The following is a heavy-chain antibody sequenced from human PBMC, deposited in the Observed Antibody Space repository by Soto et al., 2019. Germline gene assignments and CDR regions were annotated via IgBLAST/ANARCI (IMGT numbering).Heavy chain of an antibody. CDR2: IYYSGST. J-gene: IGHJ6*03. CDR3: ARHFNLLPGYCSNGVCSPPYYYYYYMDV. Sequence: SETLSLTCTVSGGSISSYYWSWIRQPPGKGLEWIGYIYYSGSTNYNPSLKSRVTISVDTSKNQFSLKLSSVTAADTAVYYCARHFNLLPGYCSNGVCSPPYYYYYYMDVWGKGTTVTVSS. V-gene: IGHV4-59*08. D-gene: IGHD2-8*01. CDR1: GGSISSYY.